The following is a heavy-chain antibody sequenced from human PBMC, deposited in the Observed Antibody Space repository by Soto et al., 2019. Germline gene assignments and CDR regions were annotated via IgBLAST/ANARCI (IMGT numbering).Heavy chain of an antibody. CDR1: GGSFSGYY. Sequence: QVQLQHWGAGLLKPSETLSLTCAVYGGSFSGYYWSWIRQPPGKGLEWIGEINHSGSTNYNPSLKSRVTMSADTSKGQFSXXXXXXXXXXXXXXXXXXXXXXXTYCYSNFDSWGQGTLVTVSS. J-gene: IGHJ4*02. CDR2: INHSGST. D-gene: IGHD2-15*01. CDR3: XXXXXXXTYCYSNFDS. V-gene: IGHV4-34*01.